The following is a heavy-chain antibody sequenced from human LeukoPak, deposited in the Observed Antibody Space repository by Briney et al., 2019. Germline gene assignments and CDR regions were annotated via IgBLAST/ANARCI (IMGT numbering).Heavy chain of an antibody. J-gene: IGHJ6*02. D-gene: IGHD3-9*01. CDR2: ISADDGDT. CDR3: ARCGYFDWLSPLLHTTTCYYGMDV. V-gene: IGHV1-18*01. Sequence: ASVKVSCKAPGYTFTIYSTSWVPQRPGQGVEWMAWISADDGDTNYGQKLQGRVTMTTDTSTSTDYMELRRLRSDDTAVYYCARCGYFDWLSPLLHTTTCYYGMDVWGQGTTVTVSS. CDR1: GYTFTIYS.